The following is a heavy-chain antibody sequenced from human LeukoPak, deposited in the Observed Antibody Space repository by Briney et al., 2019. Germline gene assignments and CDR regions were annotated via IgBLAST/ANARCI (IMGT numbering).Heavy chain of an antibody. CDR2: INAGNGNT. Sequence: ASVKVSCKASGYTFTSYAMHWVRQAPGQRLEWMGWINAGNGNTKYSQEFQGRVTITRDTSASTAYMELSSLRSEDMAVYYCARGTYCSGGSCYWFDPWGQGTLVTVSS. V-gene: IGHV1-3*03. J-gene: IGHJ5*02. CDR3: ARGTYCSGGSCYWFDP. CDR1: GYTFTSYA. D-gene: IGHD2-15*01.